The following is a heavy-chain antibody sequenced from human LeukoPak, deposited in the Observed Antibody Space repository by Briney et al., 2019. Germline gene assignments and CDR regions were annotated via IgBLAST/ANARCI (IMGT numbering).Heavy chain of an antibody. CDR3: ARNFPGVGCSGGSCYDY. CDR2: IYYSGTT. J-gene: IGHJ4*02. CDR1: GYSISSGYY. Sequence: SETLSLTCTVSGYSISSGYYWGWIRQPPGKGLEWIGSIYYSGTTYYNPSLKSRVTISIDTSKNQFSLKLSSVTAADTAVYFCARNFPGVGCSGGSCYDYWGQGTLVTVSS. D-gene: IGHD2-15*01. V-gene: IGHV4-38-2*02.